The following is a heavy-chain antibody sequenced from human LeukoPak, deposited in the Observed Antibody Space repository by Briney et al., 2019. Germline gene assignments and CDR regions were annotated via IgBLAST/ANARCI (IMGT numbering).Heavy chain of an antibody. J-gene: IGHJ4*02. CDR3: AKSHHVTAIDY. V-gene: IGHV3-30*04. CDR2: ISYDGSNK. Sequence: PGGSLRLSCAASGFTFSSYAMHWVRQAPGKGLEWVAVISYDGSNKYYADSVKGRFTISRDNSKNTLYLQMNSLRADDTAVYYCAKSHHVTAIDYWGQGTLVTVSS. CDR1: GFTFSSYA. D-gene: IGHD2-21*02.